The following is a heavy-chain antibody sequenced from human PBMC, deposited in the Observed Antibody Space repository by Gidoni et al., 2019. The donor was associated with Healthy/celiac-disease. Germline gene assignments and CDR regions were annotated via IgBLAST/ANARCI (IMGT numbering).Heavy chain of an antibody. CDR1: GFPFSSYW. Sequence: ELQLVESGGGFVQPGGSLRLSCAASGFPFSSYWMHWVRQAPGKGLVWVSRINSEGSSTSYADSVKGRFTISRDNAKNTLYLQMNSLRAEDTAVYYCARSYTIFGVAHFDYWGQGTLVTVSS. J-gene: IGHJ4*02. V-gene: IGHV3-74*01. CDR3: ARSYTIFGVAHFDY. CDR2: INSEGSST. D-gene: IGHD3-3*01.